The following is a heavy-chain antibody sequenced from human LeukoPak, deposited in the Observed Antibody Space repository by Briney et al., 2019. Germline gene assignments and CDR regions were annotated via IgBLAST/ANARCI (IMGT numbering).Heavy chain of an antibody. Sequence: PGGSLRLSCAASGFIFEDNGMSWVRQAPGKGLEWVSGINWNGETTGYVDSVKGRFTISRDNAKNSLYLQMNSLRAEDTAVYYCARVDSSSSGIDYWGQGTLVTVSS. J-gene: IGHJ4*02. V-gene: IGHV3-20*04. D-gene: IGHD6-6*01. CDR2: INWNGETT. CDR3: ARVDSSSSGIDY. CDR1: GFIFEDNG.